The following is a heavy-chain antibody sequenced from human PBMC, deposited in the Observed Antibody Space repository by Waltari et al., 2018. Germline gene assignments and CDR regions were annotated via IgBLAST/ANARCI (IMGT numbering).Heavy chain of an antibody. V-gene: IGHV3-23*03. CDR3: AKGAASTVATTYFDY. J-gene: IGHJ4*02. Sequence: EVQLLESGGGLVQPGGSLRLSCAASGFTFGSYAISWVRQAPGKGLGWVSVIYSGGSSTYYADSVKGRFSISRDNSKNTLYLQMNSLRAEDTAVYYCAKGAASTVATTYFDYWGQGTLVTVSS. D-gene: IGHD5-12*01. CDR1: GFTFGSYA. CDR2: IYSGGSST.